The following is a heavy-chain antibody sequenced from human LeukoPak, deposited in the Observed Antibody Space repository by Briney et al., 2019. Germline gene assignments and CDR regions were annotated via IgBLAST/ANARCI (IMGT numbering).Heavy chain of an antibody. J-gene: IGHJ6*03. CDR2: LDPGGTT. V-gene: IGHV4-4*07. CDR1: GAFISDYY. D-gene: IGHD2-2*01. Sequence: SKTLSLTCTVSGAFISDYYWSWIRQSAEKGLKWIGHLDPGGTTEYNPFLKSRVVMSLDTSKNQVSLTLSSVTAADTAIYYCARAQFYQIYYFHMDVWGKGTTVTVSS. CDR3: ARAQFYQIYYFHMDV.